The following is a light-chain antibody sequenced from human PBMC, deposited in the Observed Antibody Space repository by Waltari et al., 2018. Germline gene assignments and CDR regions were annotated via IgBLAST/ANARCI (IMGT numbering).Light chain of an antibody. J-gene: IGKJ2*01. CDR3: QQYNNWRT. Sequence: LMTQSPPTLSVSPGEGAILSCTTSQSISWNLSWYQQQPGEAPRLLIYGASNRAPGTPARFSGSGSGTEFTLTISILQSEYFAVYYCQQYNNWRTFGQGTKLEI. CDR1: QSISWN. V-gene: IGKV3-15*01. CDR2: GAS.